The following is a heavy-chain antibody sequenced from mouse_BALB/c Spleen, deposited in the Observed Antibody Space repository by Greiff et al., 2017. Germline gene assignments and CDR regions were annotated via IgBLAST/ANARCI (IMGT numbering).Heavy chain of an antibody. CDR3: ARQVITTFDY. Sequence: DVKLVESGGDLVKPGGSLKLSCAASGFTFSSYGMSWVRQTPDKRLEWVATISSGGSYTYYPDSVKGRFTISRDNAKNTLYLQMSSLKSEDTAMYYCARQVITTFDYWGQGTTLTVSS. CDR2: ISSGGSYT. D-gene: IGHD2-4*01. V-gene: IGHV5-6*02. CDR1: GFTFSSYG. J-gene: IGHJ2*01.